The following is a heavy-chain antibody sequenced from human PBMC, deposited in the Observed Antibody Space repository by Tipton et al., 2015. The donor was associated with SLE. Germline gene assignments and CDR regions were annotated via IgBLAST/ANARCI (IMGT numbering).Heavy chain of an antibody. V-gene: IGHV4-61*01. CDR2: IYYSGST. CDR3: ARNTYSSGFGYFDL. Sequence: TLSLTCTVSGGSVSSGSYYWSWIRQPPGKGLEWIGYIYYSGSTNYNPSLKSRVTISVDTSKNQFSLNLSSVTGADTAEYYCARNTYSSGFGYFDLWGHGTLVTVSS. D-gene: IGHD6-25*01. J-gene: IGHJ2*01. CDR1: GGSVSSGSYY.